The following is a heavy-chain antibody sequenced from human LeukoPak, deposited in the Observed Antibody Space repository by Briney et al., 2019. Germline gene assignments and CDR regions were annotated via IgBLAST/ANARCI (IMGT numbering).Heavy chain of an antibody. Sequence: ASVKVSCKASGYTFTSYDINWVRQATGQGLEWMGWMNPNSGNTGYAQKFQGRVTMTRNTSISTAYMELSRLRSDDTAVYYCARGPPLRYFDVWGQGTLVTVSS. J-gene: IGHJ4*02. CDR1: GYTFTSYD. CDR3: ARGPPLRYFDV. D-gene: IGHD3-9*01. V-gene: IGHV1-8*01. CDR2: MNPNSGNT.